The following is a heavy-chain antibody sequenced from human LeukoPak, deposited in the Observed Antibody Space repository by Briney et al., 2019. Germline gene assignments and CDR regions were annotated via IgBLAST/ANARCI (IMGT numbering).Heavy chain of an antibody. CDR3: ARAAVGARGYAYAFDI. J-gene: IGHJ3*02. CDR1: GGTFSSYA. CDR2: IIPIFGTA. V-gene: IGHV1-69*13. Sequence: SVKVSCKASGGTFSSYAISWVRQAPGQGLEWMGGIIPIFGTANYAQKFQGRVTITADESTSTAYMELSSLRSEDTAVYYCARAAVGARGYAYAFDIWGQGTMVTVSS. D-gene: IGHD3-10*01.